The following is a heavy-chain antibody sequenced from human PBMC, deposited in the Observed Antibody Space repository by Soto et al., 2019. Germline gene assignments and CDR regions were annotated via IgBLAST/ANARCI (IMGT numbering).Heavy chain of an antibody. Sequence: GSLRLSCAASGLTFSSNYMSWVRQAPGKGLEWVSVLYSGGITYYADSVKGRFTISRDNSKNTVYLQMNSLRAEDSAVYYCARENSGLSYYYFAMDVWGQGTTVTVSS. D-gene: IGHD5-12*01. CDR2: LYSGGIT. CDR3: ARENSGLSYYYFAMDV. J-gene: IGHJ6*01. V-gene: IGHV3-53*01. CDR1: GLTFSSNY.